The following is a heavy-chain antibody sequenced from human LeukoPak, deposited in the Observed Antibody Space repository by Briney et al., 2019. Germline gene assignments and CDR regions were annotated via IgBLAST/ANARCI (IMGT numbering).Heavy chain of an antibody. CDR3: VRSWLLVVATRPTDY. CDR1: GFTFSSYW. CDR2: INQDESET. V-gene: IGHV3-7*01. D-gene: IGHD1-26*01. J-gene: IGHJ4*02. Sequence: GGSLRLSCAVSGFTFSSYWMTWVRQAPGKGLEWVASINQDESETYYVASVEGRFTISRDNAKNSLYLQMNSLRVEDTAIYYCVRSWLLVVATRPTDYWGQGTLVTVSS.